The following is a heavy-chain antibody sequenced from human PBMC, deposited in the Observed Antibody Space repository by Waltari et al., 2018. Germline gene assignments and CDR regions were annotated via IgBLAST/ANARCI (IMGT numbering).Heavy chain of an antibody. Sequence: EVQLVESGGGLVQPGGSLRLSCAASEFPFRTYWMNWVRQAPGKGLEWVANINQEGSEKYYVDSVKGRFTIARDNAENSLYLQMNSLRPEDTAVYYCARGVGSEQLREGWFDPWGQGTLVTVSS. CDR1: EFPFRTYW. J-gene: IGHJ5*02. CDR2: INQEGSEK. CDR3: ARGVGSEQLREGWFDP. D-gene: IGHD6-13*01. V-gene: IGHV3-7*01.